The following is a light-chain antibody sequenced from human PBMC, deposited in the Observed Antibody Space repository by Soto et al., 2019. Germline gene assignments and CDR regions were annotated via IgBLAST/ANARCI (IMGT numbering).Light chain of an antibody. Sequence: DIQMTQSPSSLSASVGDRVTITCRASQGIIDCLAWYQQKPGKAPKLLIYAASTLQSGVPSRFSGSGAGTDFTLTISSLQPEDVATYYCQKYNSAPRTFGQGTKVEIK. CDR3: QKYNSAPRT. CDR2: AAS. CDR1: QGIIDC. J-gene: IGKJ1*01. V-gene: IGKV1-27*01.